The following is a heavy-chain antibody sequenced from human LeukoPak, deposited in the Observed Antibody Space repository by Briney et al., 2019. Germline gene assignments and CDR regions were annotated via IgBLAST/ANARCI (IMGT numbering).Heavy chain of an antibody. J-gene: IGHJ6*02. CDR3: AKTYYDILTGYGYYGMDV. CDR2: ISGSGGST. Sequence: GGSLRLSCAASGFTFSSYAMSWVRQAPGKGLEWVSAISGSGGSTYYADSVKGRFTISRDNSNNTLYLQMNSLRAEDTAVYYCAKTYYDILTGYGYYGMDVWGQGTTVTVSS. CDR1: GFTFSSYA. D-gene: IGHD3-9*01. V-gene: IGHV3-23*01.